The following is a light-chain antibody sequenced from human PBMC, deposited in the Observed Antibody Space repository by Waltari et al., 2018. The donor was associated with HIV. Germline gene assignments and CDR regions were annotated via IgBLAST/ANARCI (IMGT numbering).Light chain of an antibody. J-gene: IGKJ4*01. CDR3: QQYYSTPLT. Sequence: IVMTQSPDYLAVSLGERATINCKSSQSVFYISNNKNYLAWYQQKPGQPPKLLIYWASTREFGVPDRFSGSVSGTDFTRTISSLQTEDVALYDCQQYYSTPLTFGGGTKVEIK. CDR1: QSVFYISNNKNY. V-gene: IGKV4-1*01. CDR2: WAS.